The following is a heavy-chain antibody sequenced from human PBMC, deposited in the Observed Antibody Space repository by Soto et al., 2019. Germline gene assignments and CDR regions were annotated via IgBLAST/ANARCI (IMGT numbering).Heavy chain of an antibody. Sequence: SETLSLTCTVSGGSVSSGSYYWSWIRQPPGKGLEWIGYIYYSGSTNYNPSLKSRVTISVDTSKNQFSLKLSSVTAADTAVYYCARDSSNWHFLYWGQGTLVTVSS. CDR3: ARDSSNWHFLY. CDR1: GGSVSSGSYY. CDR2: IYYSGST. D-gene: IGHD1-7*01. J-gene: IGHJ4*02. V-gene: IGHV4-61*01.